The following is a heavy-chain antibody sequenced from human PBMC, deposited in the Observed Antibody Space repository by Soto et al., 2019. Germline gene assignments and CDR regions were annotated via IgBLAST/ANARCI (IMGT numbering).Heavy chain of an antibody. CDR1: GGSFSGYY. V-gene: IGHV4-34*01. CDR3: ARGSHFYFTSGYADYFDV. Sequence: SETLSLTCAVYGGSFSGYYWGWFRQPPGKGLEWIGEVKHSGNINYNPSLKPRLPVSVDMSKNQFSLNLSSMTAADTAMYYCARGSHFYFTSGYADYFDVWGQGTMVTVSS. D-gene: IGHD3-3*01. J-gene: IGHJ3*01. CDR2: VKHSGNI.